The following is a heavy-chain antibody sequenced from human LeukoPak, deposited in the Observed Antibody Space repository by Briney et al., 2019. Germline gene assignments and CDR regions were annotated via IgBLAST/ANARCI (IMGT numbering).Heavy chain of an antibody. CDR2: ISGSGGST. CDR1: GFTFSSYA. D-gene: IGHD3-10*01. J-gene: IGHJ6*04. Sequence: PGGSLRLSCAASGFTFSSYAMSWVRQAPGKGLEWLSTISGSGGSTYYADSVKGRFTISRDNSKNTLYLQMNSLRAEDTAVYYCAKKNVLLWFGELFRVGLDYYYGMDVWGKGTTVTVSS. V-gene: IGHV3-23*01. CDR3: AKKNVLLWFGELFRVGLDYYYGMDV.